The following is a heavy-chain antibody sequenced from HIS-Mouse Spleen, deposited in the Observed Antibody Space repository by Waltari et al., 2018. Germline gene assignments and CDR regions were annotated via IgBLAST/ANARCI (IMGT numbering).Heavy chain of an antibody. CDR3: AREIPYSSSWYDWYFDL. Sequence: QLQLQESGPGLVKPSETLSLTCPVSGRSISCRSYHWGWIRQPPGKGLEWIGSIYYSGSTYYNPSLKSRVTISVDTSKNQFSLKLSSVTAADTAVYYCAREIPYSSSWYDWYFDLWGRGTLVTVSS. CDR1: GRSISCRSYH. CDR2: IYYSGST. J-gene: IGHJ2*01. D-gene: IGHD6-13*01. V-gene: IGHV4-39*07.